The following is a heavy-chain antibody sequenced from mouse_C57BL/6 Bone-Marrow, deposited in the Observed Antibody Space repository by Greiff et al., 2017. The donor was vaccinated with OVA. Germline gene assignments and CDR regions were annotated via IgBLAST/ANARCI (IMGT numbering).Heavy chain of an antibody. CDR3: ARSIDSSGFAY. D-gene: IGHD3-2*01. Sequence: QVQLQQPGAELVMPGASVKLSCKASGYTFTSYWMHWVKRRPGQGLEWIGEIDPSDSYTNYNQKFKGKSTLTVDKSSSTAYMQLSSLTSEDSAVYYCARSIDSSGFAYWGQGTLVTVSA. J-gene: IGHJ3*01. CDR2: IDPSDSYT. CDR1: GYTFTSYW. V-gene: IGHV1-69*01.